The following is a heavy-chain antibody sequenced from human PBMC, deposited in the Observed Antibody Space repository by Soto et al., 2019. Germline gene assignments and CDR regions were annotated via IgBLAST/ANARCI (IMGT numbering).Heavy chain of an antibody. CDR2: IYYSGST. Sequence: TSETLSLTCTVSGGSISSGGYYWSWIRQHPGKGLELIGYIYYSGSTYYNPSLKSRVTISVDTSKNQFSLKLSSVTAADTAVYYCARDRDVVVPAAYYYYGMDVWGQGTTVTVSS. V-gene: IGHV4-31*03. CDR1: GGSISSGGYY. J-gene: IGHJ6*02. D-gene: IGHD2-2*01. CDR3: ARDRDVVVPAAYYYYGMDV.